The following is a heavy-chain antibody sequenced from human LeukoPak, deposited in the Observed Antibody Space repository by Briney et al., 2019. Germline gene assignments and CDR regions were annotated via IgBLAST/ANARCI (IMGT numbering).Heavy chain of an antibody. Sequence: ASVKVSCKASGYTFTSYGISWVRQAPGQGLEWMGWISAYNGNTNYAQKLQGRVTMTTDTSTSTAYMELRSLRSDDTAVYYCARGRVYEGLPLSFYFDYWGQGTLVTVSS. V-gene: IGHV1-18*01. CDR1: GYTFTSYG. J-gene: IGHJ4*02. CDR2: ISAYNGNT. D-gene: IGHD3-16*01. CDR3: ARGRVYEGLPLSFYFDY.